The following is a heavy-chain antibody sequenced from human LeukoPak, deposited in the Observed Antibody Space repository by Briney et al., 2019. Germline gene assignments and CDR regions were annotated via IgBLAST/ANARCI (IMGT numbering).Heavy chain of an antibody. J-gene: IGHJ4*02. Sequence: SETLSLTCTVSGYSISSGYYWGWIRQPPGKGLEWIGSIYHSGSTYYNPSLKSRVTISVDTSKNQFSLKLSSVTAADTAVYYCAIAFRITMVRGPIDYWGQGTLVTVSS. CDR2: IYHSGST. CDR3: AIAFRITMVRGPIDY. V-gene: IGHV4-38-2*02. D-gene: IGHD3-10*01. CDR1: GYSISSGYY.